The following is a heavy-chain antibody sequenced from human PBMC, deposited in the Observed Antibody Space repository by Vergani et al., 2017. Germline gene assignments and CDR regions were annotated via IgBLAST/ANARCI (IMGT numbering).Heavy chain of an antibody. CDR1: GDSVSSNSAT. D-gene: IGHD1-26*01. V-gene: IGHV6-1*01. J-gene: IGHJ4*02. CDR2: TYYRSKWYT. Sequence: QVQLQQSGPGLVKPSQTLSLTCAISGDSVSSNSATWNWIRQSPSRGLEWLGRTYYRSKWYTNYAVSVKSRITINPDTSKNQVSLQLNSVTPEDTAVYYCARDQPSGGYSDFDYWGQGTLVTVSS. CDR3: ARDQPSGGYSDFDY.